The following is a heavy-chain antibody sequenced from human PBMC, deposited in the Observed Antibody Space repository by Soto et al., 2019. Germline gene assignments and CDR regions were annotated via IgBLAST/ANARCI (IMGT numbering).Heavy chain of an antibody. CDR3: GRRHGGNFDF. Sequence: SETLSLTCTVSGGSISSYYWSWIRQPPGKGLEWIGYIYYSGSTNYNTSLKSRVTISVDTSKNQVSLKLSSVTTADTAVYYCGRRHGGNFDFWGQGTLVTVSS. CDR2: IYYSGST. V-gene: IGHV4-59*01. CDR1: GGSISSYY. D-gene: IGHD1-26*01. J-gene: IGHJ4*02.